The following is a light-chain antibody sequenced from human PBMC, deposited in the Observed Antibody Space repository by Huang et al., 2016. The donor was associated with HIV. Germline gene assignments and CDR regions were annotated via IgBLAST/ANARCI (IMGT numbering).Light chain of an antibody. V-gene: IGKV3-11*01. CDR1: QSVRNY. J-gene: IGKJ4*01. CDR2: DAS. CDR3: QQRYNWPLT. Sequence: EIVLTQSPASLALSPGERATLSCRASQSVRNYLAWYQQKPGQAPRLLIFDASIRATDIPARFSGSGSGTDFTLTISSLEPEDFAVYYCQQRYNWPLTFGGGTKVEIK.